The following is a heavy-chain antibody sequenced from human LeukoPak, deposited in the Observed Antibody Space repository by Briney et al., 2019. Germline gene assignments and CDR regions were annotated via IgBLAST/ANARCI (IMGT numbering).Heavy chain of an antibody. D-gene: IGHD1-26*01. CDR1: GFTFDDYA. V-gene: IGHV3-9*01. CDR3: AKDTVRWELPLDPNFDY. Sequence: GGSLRLPCAASGFTFDDYAMHWVRQAPGKGLEWVSGISWNSGSIGYADSVKGRFTISRDNAKNSLYLQMNSLRAEDTALYYCAKDTVRWELPLDPNFDYWGQGTLVTVSS. J-gene: IGHJ4*02. CDR2: ISWNSGSI.